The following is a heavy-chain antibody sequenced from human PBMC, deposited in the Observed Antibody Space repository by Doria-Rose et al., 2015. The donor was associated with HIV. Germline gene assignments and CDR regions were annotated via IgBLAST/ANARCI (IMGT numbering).Heavy chain of an antibody. CDR2: ISWDSGAK. V-gene: IGHV3-9*01. D-gene: IGHD3-3*01. CDR1: GFSFESYA. Sequence: VQLVQSGGGLVQPGRSLRLSCVGSGFSFESYAMHWVRLAPGKGLEWVAGISWDSGAKGNADSVEGRFTISRDNAEESVYLEMRSLRPEDTAFYYCAKAPIIGPKYYFYMDVWGKGTSVTVSS. CDR3: AKAPIIGPKYYFYMDV. J-gene: IGHJ6*03.